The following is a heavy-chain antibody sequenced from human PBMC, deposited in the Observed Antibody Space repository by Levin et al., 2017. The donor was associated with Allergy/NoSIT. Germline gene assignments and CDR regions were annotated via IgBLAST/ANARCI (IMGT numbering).Heavy chain of an antibody. CDR2: IYSSGSA. CDR3: ARAEVGSEH. D-gene: IGHD3-10*01. Sequence: NTSETLSLTCKVSGGSISSGSYYWSWIRQPAAKGLEWIGRIYSSGSANYNPSLKSRVTISVDTSKNQFSLKLSSVTAPDTAVYYCARAEVGSEHWGQGTLVTVSS. V-gene: IGHV4-61*02. J-gene: IGHJ4*02. CDR1: GGSISSGSYY.